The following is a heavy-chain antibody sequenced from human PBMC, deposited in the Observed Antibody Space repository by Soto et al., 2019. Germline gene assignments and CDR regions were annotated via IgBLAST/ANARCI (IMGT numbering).Heavy chain of an antibody. V-gene: IGHV4-39*01. J-gene: IGHJ4*02. CDR1: GGSISSSSYY. CDR2: IYYSGTT. D-gene: IGHD2-21*02. Sequence: SETLSLTCAVSGGSISSSSYYWGWIRQPPGKGLEWIGSIYYSGTTYYNPSLKSRVTISVDRSKNQFSLKLSSVTAADTAVYYCARQRQNCGGDCKQTKSNWGQGTLVTVSS. CDR3: ARQRQNCGGDCKQTKSN.